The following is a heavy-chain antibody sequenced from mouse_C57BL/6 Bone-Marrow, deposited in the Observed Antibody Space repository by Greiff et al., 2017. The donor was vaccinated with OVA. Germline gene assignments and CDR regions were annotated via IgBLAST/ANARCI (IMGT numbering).Heavy chain of an antibody. J-gene: IGHJ4*01. CDR1: GYTFTSYW. CDR3: AISDYYGSSPYAMDY. V-gene: IGHV1-74*01. CDR2: IHPSDSDT. Sequence: QVQLQQSGAELVKPGASVKVSCKASGYTFTSYWMHWVKQRPGQGLEWIGRIHPSDSDTNYNQKFKGKATLTVDKSSSTAYMQLSSLTSEDSAVYYCAISDYYGSSPYAMDYWGQGTSVTVSS. D-gene: IGHD1-1*01.